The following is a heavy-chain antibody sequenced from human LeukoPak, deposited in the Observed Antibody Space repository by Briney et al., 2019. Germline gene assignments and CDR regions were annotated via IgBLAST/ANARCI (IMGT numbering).Heavy chain of an antibody. CDR1: GFTFSDYY. CDR2: ISSSGSTI. Sequence: GGSLGLSCAASGFTFSDYYMSWIRQAPGKGLEWVSYISSSGSTIYYADSVKGRFTISRDNAKNSLYLQMNSLRAEDTAVYYCARDDGIAAAGTYAFDIWGQGTMVTVSS. CDR3: ARDDGIAAAGTYAFDI. D-gene: IGHD6-13*01. V-gene: IGHV3-11*01. J-gene: IGHJ3*02.